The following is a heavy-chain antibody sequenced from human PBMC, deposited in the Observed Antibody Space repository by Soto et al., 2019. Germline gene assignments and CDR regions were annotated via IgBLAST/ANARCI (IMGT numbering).Heavy chain of an antibody. V-gene: IGHV1-18*01. CDR2: ISAYNGNT. Sequence: GASVKVSCKASGYTFTSYGISWVRQAPGQGLEWMGWISAYNGNTNYAQKLQGRVTMTTDTSTSTAYMELRSLRSDDTAVYYCASGADYSNYQDPLLRYWGQGTLVTVSS. CDR3: ASGADYSNYQDPLLRY. CDR1: GYTFTSYG. J-gene: IGHJ4*02. D-gene: IGHD4-4*01.